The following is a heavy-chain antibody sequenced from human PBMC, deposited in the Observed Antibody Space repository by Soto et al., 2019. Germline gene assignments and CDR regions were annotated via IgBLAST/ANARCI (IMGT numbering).Heavy chain of an antibody. J-gene: IGHJ6*03. Sequence: ASVNVSHRASGHTVTSCGISWVRQAPGQGLEWMGWISAYNGNTNYAQKLQGRVTMTTDTSTSTAYMELRSLRSDDTAVYYCARASNENDYGDYYYYYYMDVWGKGTTVTVSS. CDR2: ISAYNGNT. V-gene: IGHV1-18*01. D-gene: IGHD4-17*01. CDR1: GHTVTSCG. CDR3: ARASNENDYGDYYYYYYMDV.